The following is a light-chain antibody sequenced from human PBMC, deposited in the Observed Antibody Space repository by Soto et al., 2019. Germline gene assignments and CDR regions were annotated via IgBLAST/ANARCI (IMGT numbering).Light chain of an antibody. CDR1: QSVSNS. V-gene: IGKV3-11*01. J-gene: IGKJ5*01. CDR2: DVS. Sequence: EIVLTQSPATLSLSPGERVTLSCRASQSVSNSLAWYQQKPGQPPRLLIYDVSNRATGIPARFSGSGSGTDFTLTITSLAPEDFAVYFCHQRYNWPRVTFGQGTRLEL. CDR3: HQRYNWPRVT.